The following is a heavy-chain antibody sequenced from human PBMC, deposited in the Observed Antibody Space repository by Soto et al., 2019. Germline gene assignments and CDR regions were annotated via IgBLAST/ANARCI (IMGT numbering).Heavy chain of an antibody. V-gene: IGHV4-39*02. D-gene: IGHD5-12*01. Sequence: QLQLRESGPGLVQPSETLSLTCLVSGGSISSSTYYWGWIRQPPGKGLEWIGSIYYSGATYYNPSLRSRITISMDRSKNHFSLKLTSVTAADTAIYYCAPVGIGTTTVDYWGQVTLVTVSS. J-gene: IGHJ4*02. CDR3: APVGIGTTTVDY. CDR1: GGSISSSTYY. CDR2: IYYSGAT.